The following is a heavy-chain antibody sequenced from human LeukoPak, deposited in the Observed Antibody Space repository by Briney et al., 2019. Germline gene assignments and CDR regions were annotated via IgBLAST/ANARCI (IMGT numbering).Heavy chain of an antibody. V-gene: IGHV3-30*04. J-gene: IGHJ4*02. CDR3: ARAGVIASPFDY. CDR1: GFTFSSYA. Sequence: GGSLRLSCAASGFTFSSYAMHWVRQAPGKGLERVAVITYDGSNKYYADSVKGRFTISRDNSKNTLYLQMNSLRAEDTAVYYCARAGVIASPFDYWGQGTLVTVSS. CDR2: ITYDGSNK. D-gene: IGHD3-16*02.